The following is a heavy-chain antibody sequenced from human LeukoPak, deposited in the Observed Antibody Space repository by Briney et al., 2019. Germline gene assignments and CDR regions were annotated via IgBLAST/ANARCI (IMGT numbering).Heavy chain of an antibody. J-gene: IGHJ4*02. CDR3: ARVPGGGLGWELLAY. Sequence: ASVKVSCKASGYTFTGYYMHWVRQAPGQGLEWMGWINPNSGGTNYAQNLQGKVTMTTDTSTSTAYMDLRGLRSDDTAVYYCARVPGGGLGWELLAYWGQGTLVTVSS. D-gene: IGHD1-26*01. CDR1: GYTFTGYY. V-gene: IGHV1-2*02. CDR2: INPNSGGT.